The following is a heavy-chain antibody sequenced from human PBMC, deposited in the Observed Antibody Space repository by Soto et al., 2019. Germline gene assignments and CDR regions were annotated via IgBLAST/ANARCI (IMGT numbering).Heavy chain of an antibody. CDR3: AKYARVRLTTGFDY. V-gene: IGHV3-23*01. J-gene: IGHJ4*02. CDR2: ISGSGGST. CDR1: GFSFSNYG. D-gene: IGHD4-4*01. Sequence: RLSCAASGFSFSNYGMSWVRQAPGKGLEWVSSISGSGGSTYYADSVKGRFTISRDNSKNTLYLQMNNLRAEDTAVFYCAKYARVRLTTGFDYWGQGTLVTVSS.